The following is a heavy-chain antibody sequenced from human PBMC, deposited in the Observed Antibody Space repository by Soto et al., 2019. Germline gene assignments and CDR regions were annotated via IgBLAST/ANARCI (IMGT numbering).Heavy chain of an antibody. V-gene: IGHV1-3*01. Sequence: HVELVQSGADVKKPGASVTISCKASGYTFTDYALHWVRQAPGQRLEWMGWMNAGVGNTLYSQKFQGRITITRDTSASTAYMGVNSLKSEDTAIYYCARDTGYTFGSLNYWGPGTLVTVSS. CDR3: ARDTGYTFGSLNY. J-gene: IGHJ4*02. CDR1: GYTFTDYA. CDR2: MNAGVGNT. D-gene: IGHD5-18*01.